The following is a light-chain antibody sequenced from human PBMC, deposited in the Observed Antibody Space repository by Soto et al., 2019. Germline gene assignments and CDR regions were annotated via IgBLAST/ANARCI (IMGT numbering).Light chain of an antibody. CDR1: QSVNTN. V-gene: IGKV3-15*01. CDR2: DAS. Sequence: ETVMTQSPATPSAPPGERAPPSCRASQSVNTNLAWYQQKPGQAPRLLIYDASTRATGIPASFSGSGSGTEFTLTIRSLQSEDSAVYYCQQYNSWPYTFGQGTKVDIK. J-gene: IGKJ2*01. CDR3: QQYNSWPYT.